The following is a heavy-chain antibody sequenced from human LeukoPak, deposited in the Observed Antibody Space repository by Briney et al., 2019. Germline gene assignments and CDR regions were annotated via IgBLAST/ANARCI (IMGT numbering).Heavy chain of an antibody. Sequence: GGSLRLSCAASGFTFSSYAMSWVRQAPGKGLEWVSYISSSSSTIYYADSVKGRFTISRDNAKNSLYLQMNSLRAEDTAVYYCARDRQRITIFGVVPNNWFDPWGQGTLVTVSS. V-gene: IGHV3-48*01. J-gene: IGHJ5*02. D-gene: IGHD3-3*01. CDR1: GFTFSSYA. CDR2: ISSSSSTI. CDR3: ARDRQRITIFGVVPNNWFDP.